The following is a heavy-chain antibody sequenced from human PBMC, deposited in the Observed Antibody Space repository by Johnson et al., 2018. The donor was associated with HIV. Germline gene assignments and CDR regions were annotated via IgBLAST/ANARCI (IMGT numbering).Heavy chain of an antibody. D-gene: IGHD3-10*01. CDR1: GFTFSSYG. J-gene: IGHJ3*02. CDR2: ISYDGSNK. Sequence: QVQLVESGGGVVQPGTSLRLSCAASGFTFSSYGIHWVRQAPGKGLEWVAFISYDGSNKYYADSVKGRFTISRDNSKNTLYLQMNSLRAEDTAVFYCARGLWFRERSRLFDIWGQGTMVTVSS. CDR3: ARGLWFRERSRLFDI. V-gene: IGHV3-30*19.